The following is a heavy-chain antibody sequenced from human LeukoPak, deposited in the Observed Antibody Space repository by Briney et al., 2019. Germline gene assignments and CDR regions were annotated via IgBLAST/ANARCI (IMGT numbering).Heavy chain of an antibody. CDR3: ATVVATTREYFQH. V-gene: IGHV4-39*07. Sequence: SETLSLTCTVSGGSISSSSYYWGWIRQPPGKGLEWIGSIYYSGSTYYNPSLKSRVTISVDTSKNQFSLKLSSVTAADTAVYYCATVVATTREYFQHWGQGTLVTVSS. CDR2: IYYSGST. J-gene: IGHJ1*01. D-gene: IGHD2-15*01. CDR1: GGSISSSSYY.